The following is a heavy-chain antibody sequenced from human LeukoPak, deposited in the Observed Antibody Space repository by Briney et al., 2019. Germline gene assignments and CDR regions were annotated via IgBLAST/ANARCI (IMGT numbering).Heavy chain of an antibody. CDR3: ARSFEVVPAASPTPPNY. V-gene: IGHV1-2*02. CDR2: INPNSGGT. J-gene: IGHJ4*02. CDR1: GYTFTGYY. D-gene: IGHD2-2*01. Sequence: ASVTVSCKASGYTFTGYYMHWVRQAPGQGLEWMGWINPNSGGTNYAQKFQGRVTMTRDTSISTAYMELSRLRSDDTAVYYCARSFEVVPAASPTPPNYWGQGTLVTVSS.